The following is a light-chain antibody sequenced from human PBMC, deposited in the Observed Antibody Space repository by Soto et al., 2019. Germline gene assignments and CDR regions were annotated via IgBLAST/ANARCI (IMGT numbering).Light chain of an antibody. CDR3: SSYTRGSTLV. CDR1: SSDVGAYDY. CDR2: DVS. Sequence: QSALTQPASVSGSPGQSITFSCTGTSSDVGAYDYVSWYQQHPGKAPKLIIFDVSNRPSGVSNRFSGSKSGNTASLTISGLQSEDEGNYYCSSYTRGSTLVFGGGTKLTVL. J-gene: IGLJ3*02. V-gene: IGLV2-14*03.